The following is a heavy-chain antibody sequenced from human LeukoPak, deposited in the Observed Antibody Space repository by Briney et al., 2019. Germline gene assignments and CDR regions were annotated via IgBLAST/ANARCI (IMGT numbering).Heavy chain of an antibody. CDR1: GYTFTGYY. CDR3: ARVVDETYAFDI. V-gene: IGHV1-2*02. D-gene: IGHD2-15*01. Sequence: ASVKVSCKASGYTFTGYYMHWVRQAPGQGLEWMGWINPNRGGTNYAQKFQGRVTMTRDTSISTAYMELSRLRSDDTAVYYCARVVDETYAFDIWGQGTMVTVSS. CDR2: INPNRGGT. J-gene: IGHJ3*02.